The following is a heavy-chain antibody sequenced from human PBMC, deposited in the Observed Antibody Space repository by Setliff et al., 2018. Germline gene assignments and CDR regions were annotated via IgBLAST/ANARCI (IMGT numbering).Heavy chain of an antibody. CDR1: DGSLSTYY. D-gene: IGHD5-12*01. CDR3: ARGGTFRYFDF. Sequence: SETLSLTFTVSDGSLSTYYWSWIRQPPGKGLEFIGYVYYSGTANYSPSLRSRLTISVDTSKNQFSLKLRSVTAADTAVYYCARGGTFRYFDFWGQGAPVTVS. J-gene: IGHJ4*02. CDR2: VYYSGTA. V-gene: IGHV4-59*01.